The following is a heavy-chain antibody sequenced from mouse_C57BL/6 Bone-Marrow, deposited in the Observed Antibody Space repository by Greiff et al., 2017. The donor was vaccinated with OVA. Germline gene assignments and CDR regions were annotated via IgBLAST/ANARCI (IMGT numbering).Heavy chain of an antibody. D-gene: IGHD3-2*02. V-gene: IGHV14-3*01. Sequence: EVQLQQSVAELVRPGASVKLSCTASGFNIKNTYMHWVKQRPEQGLEWIGRIDPANGNTKYAPKFQGKATITADTSSNTAYLQLSSLTSEDTAIYYWARKGHSSGDPPWFAYWGQGTLVTVSA. J-gene: IGHJ3*01. CDR1: GFNIKNTY. CDR3: ARKGHSSGDPPWFAY. CDR2: IDPANGNT.